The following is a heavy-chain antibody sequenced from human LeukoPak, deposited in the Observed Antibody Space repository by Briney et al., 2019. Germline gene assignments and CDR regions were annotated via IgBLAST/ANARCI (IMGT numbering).Heavy chain of an antibody. J-gene: IGHJ4*02. CDR1: GVIFNQYW. CDR3: ARGRFSYDNTGYSSFYY. V-gene: IGHV3-7*01. Sequence: PGGSLRLSRAASGVIFNQYWMSWVRQAPGRGLEWVANIDQDGSEKHYVDSVKGRFTISRDNAKNSLYLQMNSLRAEDTAVYYCARGRFSYDNTGYSSFYYWGQGTLVTVSS. D-gene: IGHD3-22*01. CDR2: IDQDGSEK.